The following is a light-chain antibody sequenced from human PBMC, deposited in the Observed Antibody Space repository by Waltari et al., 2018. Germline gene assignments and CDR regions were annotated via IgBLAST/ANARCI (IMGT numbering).Light chain of an antibody. Sequence: VLYSSNNKNFLTWYQQKPGQPPKLLIYWASTRESGVPDRFSGSGSGTEFTLTISSLQAEDVAVYYCQQHYLTPWTFGQGTKVEI. CDR2: WAS. V-gene: IGKV4-1*01. CDR1: VLYSSNNKNF. CDR3: QQHYLTPWT. J-gene: IGKJ1*01.